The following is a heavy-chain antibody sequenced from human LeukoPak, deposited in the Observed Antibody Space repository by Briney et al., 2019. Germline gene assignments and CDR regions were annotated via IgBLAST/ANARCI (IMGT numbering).Heavy chain of an antibody. CDR1: GGSITSVNL. CDR3: AGLVGRYSNGMYYYFDY. Sequence: SETLSLTCAVSGGSITSVNLWAWVRQPPGQGLEWVGEMYLSGTTTCNPSLRGRATISLDRSKNQVSLRLNSVTAADTALYYCAGLVGRYSNGMYYYFDYWGQGILVTVSS. V-gene: IGHV4-4*02. J-gene: IGHJ4*02. D-gene: IGHD1-26*01. CDR2: MYLSGTT.